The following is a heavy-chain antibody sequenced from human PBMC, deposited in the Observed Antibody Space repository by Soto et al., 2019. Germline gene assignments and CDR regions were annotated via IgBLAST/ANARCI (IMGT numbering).Heavy chain of an antibody. Sequence: PSETLSLTCTVSGGSISGYYWSWIRQPPGKGLEWIGNVYYSGGAKYNPSVKRRVSISVDTSKNQFSLNLSSVTAADTAVYYCARGGSQWLGPLGYFDYWGQGTLVTVSS. D-gene: IGHD6-19*01. V-gene: IGHV4-59*01. CDR2: VYYSGGA. J-gene: IGHJ4*02. CDR3: ARGGSQWLGPLGYFDY. CDR1: GGSISGYY.